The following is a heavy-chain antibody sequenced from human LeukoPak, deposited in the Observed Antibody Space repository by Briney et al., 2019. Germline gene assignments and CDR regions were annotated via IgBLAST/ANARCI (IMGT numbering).Heavy chain of an antibody. D-gene: IGHD2-21*01. Sequence: GGSLRLSCAASGFIFSSHGMNWVRQAPGKGLEWVSGISPSGDITYYADSVKGRFTISRDNSKNTLYLQMNSLRAEYTAVYYCARDGGYSGYWGQGTLVTVSS. CDR3: ARDGGYSGY. CDR2: ISPSGDIT. V-gene: IGHV3-23*01. J-gene: IGHJ4*02. CDR1: GFIFSSHG.